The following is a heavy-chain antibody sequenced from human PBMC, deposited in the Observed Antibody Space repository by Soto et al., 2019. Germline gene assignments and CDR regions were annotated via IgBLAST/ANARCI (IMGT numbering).Heavy chain of an antibody. CDR1: GITFAHYA. D-gene: IGHD2-8*01. J-gene: IGHJ4*02. CDR3: AKFSRFWVYAWFDY. CDR2: ISGSGSGT. V-gene: IGHV3-23*01. Sequence: EVLLLESRGGLVQPGGSLRLSCAASGITFAHYAMTWVRQAPGKGLEWVSAISGSGSGTYYADSVKGRFNVSRDHSNNALYPQMNSLRASVTAVYFCAKFSRFWVYAWFDYWGQGTLVTVSS.